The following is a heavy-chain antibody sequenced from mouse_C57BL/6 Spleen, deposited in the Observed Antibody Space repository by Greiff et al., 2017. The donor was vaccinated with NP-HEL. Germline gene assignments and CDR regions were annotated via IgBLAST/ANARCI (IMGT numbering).Heavy chain of an antibody. V-gene: IGHV5-17*01. Sequence: EVQLVESGGGLVKPGGSLKLSCAASGFTFSDYGMHWVRQAPEKGLEWVAYISSGSSTIYYADTVKGRFTISRDNAKNTLFLQMTSLRSEDTAMYYCARDDYDGSYYFDYWGQGTTLTVSS. CDR2: ISSGSSTI. CDR1: GFTFSDYG. CDR3: ARDDYDGSYYFDY. J-gene: IGHJ2*01. D-gene: IGHD2-4*01.